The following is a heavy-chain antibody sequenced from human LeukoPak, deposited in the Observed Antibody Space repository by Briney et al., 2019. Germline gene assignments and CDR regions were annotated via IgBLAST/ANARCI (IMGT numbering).Heavy chain of an antibody. CDR3: ARGPYYYGSGSYLSP. V-gene: IGHV4-34*01. J-gene: IGHJ5*02. CDR1: GGSFSGYY. CDR2: INHSGST. Sequence: SETLSLTCAVYGGSFSGYYWSWIRQPPGKGLEWIGEINHSGSTNYNPSLKSRVTISVDTSKNQFSLKLSSVTAADTAVYCCARGPYYYGSGSYLSPWGQGTLXTVSX. D-gene: IGHD3-10*01.